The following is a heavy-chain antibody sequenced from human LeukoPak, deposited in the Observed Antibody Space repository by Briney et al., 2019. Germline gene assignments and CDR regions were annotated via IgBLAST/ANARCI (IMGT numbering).Heavy chain of an antibody. J-gene: IGHJ5*02. CDR1: GGSISSSSYY. CDR2: IYYSGST. D-gene: IGHD4-17*01. V-gene: IGHV4-39*07. Sequence: SETLSLTCTVSGGSISSSSYYWGWIRQPPGKGLEWIGSIYYSGSTYYNPSLKSRVTISVDTSKNQFSLKLSSVTAADTAVYYCASIGCGDYVLNWFDPWGQGTLVTVSS. CDR3: ASIGCGDYVLNWFDP.